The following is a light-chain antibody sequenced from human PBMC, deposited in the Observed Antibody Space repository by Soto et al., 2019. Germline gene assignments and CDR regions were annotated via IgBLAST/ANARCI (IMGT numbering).Light chain of an antibody. J-gene: IGLJ1*01. CDR3: SSYTRTTTLDV. CDR2: EVT. CDR1: FDDIGAHNH. Sequence: QSALTQPASVSASPGQSITISCSETFDDIGAHNHVSWYQHHPGKPPKRLIYEVTKRPSGISDRFSGSKSGNTASLTISGLQAEDEADYYCSSYTRTTTLDVLGTGTKVTVL. V-gene: IGLV2-14*01.